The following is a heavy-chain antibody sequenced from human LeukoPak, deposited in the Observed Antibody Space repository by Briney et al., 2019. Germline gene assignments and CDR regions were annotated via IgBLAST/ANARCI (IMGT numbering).Heavy chain of an antibody. J-gene: IGHJ3*02. D-gene: IGHD1-26*01. CDR3: ARCLIVGAIDDAFDI. V-gene: IGHV5-51*01. Sequence: GESLKISCQGSGYIFTSYWIGWVRQLPGKGLGWMGIIYPGDSDTRYSPSFQGQVTISADKTISTAYLQWSSLKASDTAMYYCARCLIVGAIDDAFDIWGQGTMVTVSS. CDR1: GYIFTSYW. CDR2: IYPGDSDT.